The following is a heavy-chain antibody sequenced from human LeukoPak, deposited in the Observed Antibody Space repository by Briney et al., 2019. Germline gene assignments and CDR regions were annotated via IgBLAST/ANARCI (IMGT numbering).Heavy chain of an antibody. CDR3: ARGENGGNGFDV. J-gene: IGHJ3*01. CDR2: SNWNGGST. D-gene: IGHD7-27*01. CDR1: GFTFDDYG. V-gene: IGHV3-20*04. Sequence: GGSLRLSCAASGFTFDDYGMSWVRHAPGKGLEWVSGSNWNGGSTGYADSVKGRFTISRDNANNFMYLEMISLRVDDTALYYCARGENGGNGFDVWGQGTMVTVSS.